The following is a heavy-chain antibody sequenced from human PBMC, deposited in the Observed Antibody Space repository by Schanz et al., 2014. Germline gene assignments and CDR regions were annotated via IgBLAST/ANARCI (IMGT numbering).Heavy chain of an antibody. J-gene: IGHJ6*02. CDR2: ISRDGTTS. V-gene: IGHV3-11*01. D-gene: IGHD6-6*01. CDR3: ARAPPPYSSSPYYWYYGMDV. Sequence: QVQLVESGGGLVKPGGSLRLSCAASGFIFNDYYMNWIRQAPGKGLEWLSYISRDGTTSYYADSVKGRFTISRDNAKNSLYVEMTSLRGEDTAVYSCARAPPPYSSSPYYWYYGMDVWGQGTTVTVSS. CDR1: GFIFNDYY.